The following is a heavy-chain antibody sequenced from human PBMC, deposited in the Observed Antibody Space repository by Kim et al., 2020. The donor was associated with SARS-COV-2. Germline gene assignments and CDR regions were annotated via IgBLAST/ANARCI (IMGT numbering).Heavy chain of an antibody. D-gene: IGHD6-13*01. V-gene: IGHV3-23*01. J-gene: IGHJ3*02. CDR3: SFHLGYSIYAFDI. Sequence: YADSVKGRFTISRDNSKNTLYLQMNSLRAEDTAVYYCSFHLGYSIYAFDIWGQGTMVTVSS.